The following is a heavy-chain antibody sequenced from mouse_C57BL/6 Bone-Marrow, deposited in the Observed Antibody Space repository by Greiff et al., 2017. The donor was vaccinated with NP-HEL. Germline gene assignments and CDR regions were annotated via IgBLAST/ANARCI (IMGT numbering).Heavy chain of an antibody. J-gene: IGHJ2*01. V-gene: IGHV5-12*01. CDR1: GFTFSDYY. CDR3: ARQGITTVFDY. CDR2: ISNGGGST. D-gene: IGHD1-1*01. Sequence: EVNVVESGGGLVQPGGSLKLSCAASGFTFSDYYMYWVRQTPEKRLEWVAYISNGGGSTYYPDTVKGRFTISRDNAKNTLYLQMSRLKSEDTAMYYCARQGITTVFDYWGQGTTLTVSS.